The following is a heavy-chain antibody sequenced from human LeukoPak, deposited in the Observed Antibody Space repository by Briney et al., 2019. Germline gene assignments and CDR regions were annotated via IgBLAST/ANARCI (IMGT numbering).Heavy chain of an antibody. CDR3: ARRPYYYYYYYMDV. V-gene: IGHV4-38-2*02. CDR2: IYHRGST. J-gene: IGHJ6*03. Sequence: SETLSLTCTVSGFSISSDYYWGWIRQTPGKGLEWLGSIYHRGSTNYNPSLKSRVTISVDTSKNQFSLKLSSVTAADTAVYYCARRPYYYYYYYMDVWGKGTTVTVSS. CDR1: GFSISSDYY. D-gene: IGHD6-6*01.